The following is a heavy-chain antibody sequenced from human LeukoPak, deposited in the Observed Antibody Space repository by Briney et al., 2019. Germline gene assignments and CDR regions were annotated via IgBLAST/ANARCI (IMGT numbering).Heavy chain of an antibody. CDR2: INQSGST. CDR1: GGSISSYY. CDR3: AANSADYNTLGSSYKV. J-gene: IGHJ4*02. D-gene: IGHD3-10*01. Sequence: KPSETLSLTCTVSGGSISSYYWSWIRQSPGKGLEWIGEINQSGSTSYNPSLKSRVTISVDTSKNQFSLKLNSVTAADTAVFYCAANSADYNTLGSSYKVWGQGTLVTVSS. V-gene: IGHV4-34*01.